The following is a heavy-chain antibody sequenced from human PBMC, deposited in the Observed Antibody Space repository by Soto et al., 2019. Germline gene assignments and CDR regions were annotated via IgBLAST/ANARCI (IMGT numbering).Heavy chain of an antibody. Sequence: SETLSLTCTLSGGSISSYYWTWIRQSPGKGLEWIGYIYSSGSTYYNPSLKSRVTMSVDTSKNQFSLKLSSVTAADTAVYYCARDPIVGATIGAFDIWGQGTMVTVS. CDR3: ARDPIVGATIGAFDI. J-gene: IGHJ3*02. V-gene: IGHV4-4*08. CDR1: GGSISSYY. D-gene: IGHD1-26*01. CDR2: IYSSGST.